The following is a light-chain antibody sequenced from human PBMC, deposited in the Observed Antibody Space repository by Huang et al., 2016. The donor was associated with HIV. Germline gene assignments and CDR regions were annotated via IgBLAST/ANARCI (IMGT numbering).Light chain of an antibody. CDR1: QNITSF. Sequence: EIVLTQSPATLSLSPGERATLPCRASQNITSFLAWYRQKPGQAPRLLLFDATNRATGTPARFSGSGSGTDFTLTIHSLEPEDFAVYYCQQRIQWPRLTFGGGTRVEMK. J-gene: IGKJ4*01. CDR3: QQRIQWPRLT. CDR2: DAT. V-gene: IGKV3-11*01.